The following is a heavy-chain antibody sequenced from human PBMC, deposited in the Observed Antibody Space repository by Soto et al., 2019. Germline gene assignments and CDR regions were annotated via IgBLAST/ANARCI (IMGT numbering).Heavy chain of an antibody. D-gene: IGHD3-10*01. J-gene: IGHJ4*02. Sequence: SETLSLTCSVSGDSIGGYYWNWIRQPPGKGLEWIGFVYYTGSTIYNPSLRGRVTISIDTSKSQFSLKLNTVTAADTAVYYCARRGGSGTADYWGQGTLVTVS. CDR3: ARRGGSGTADY. CDR1: GDSIGGYY. V-gene: IGHV4-59*08. CDR2: VYYTGST.